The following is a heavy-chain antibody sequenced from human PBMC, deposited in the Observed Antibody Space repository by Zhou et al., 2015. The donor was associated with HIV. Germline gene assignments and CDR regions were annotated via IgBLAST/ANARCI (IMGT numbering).Heavy chain of an antibody. J-gene: IGHJ4*02. CDR1: GFTFSSCW. V-gene: IGHV3-30*18. D-gene: IGHD3-16*02. Sequence: VQLVESGGRLGPAWGGSLRLSCAASGFTFSSCWMSWVRQAPGKGLEWVAVISYDGSNKYYADSVRGRFTISRDNSKNTLYLQMNSLRAEDTATYYCAKDPGPGMVTFGGLIGPYFFDNWGQGTLVTVSS. CDR3: AKDPGPGMVTFGGLIGPYFFDN. CDR2: ISYDGSNK.